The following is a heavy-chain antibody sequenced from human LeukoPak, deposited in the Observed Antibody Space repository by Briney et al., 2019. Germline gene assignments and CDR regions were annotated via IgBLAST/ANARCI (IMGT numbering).Heavy chain of an antibody. Sequence: GGSLRLSCAASGFTFSSYSMNWVRQAPGKGLEWVSSIRSSSSYIYYADSVKGRFTISRDNAKNSLYLQMNSLRAEDTAVYYCARSHQRVGIEDYWGQGTLVTVSS. J-gene: IGHJ4*02. CDR3: ARSHQRVGIEDY. CDR2: IRSSSSYI. CDR1: GFTFSSYS. D-gene: IGHD1-26*01. V-gene: IGHV3-21*01.